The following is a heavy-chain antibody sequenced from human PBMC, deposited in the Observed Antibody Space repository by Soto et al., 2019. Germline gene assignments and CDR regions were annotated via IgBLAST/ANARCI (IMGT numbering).Heavy chain of an antibody. CDR3: ARDIHPTYYYGSSGSHRPYYFDY. V-gene: IGHV1-46*01. D-gene: IGHD3-22*01. CDR1: GYTFTSYY. CDR2: INPSGGST. Sequence: ASVKVSCKASGYTFTSYYMHWVRQAPGQGLEWMGIINPSGGSTSYAQKFQGRVTMTRDTSTSTVYMELSSLRSEDTAVYYCARDIHPTYYYGSSGSHRPYYFDYWGQGTLVTVSS. J-gene: IGHJ4*02.